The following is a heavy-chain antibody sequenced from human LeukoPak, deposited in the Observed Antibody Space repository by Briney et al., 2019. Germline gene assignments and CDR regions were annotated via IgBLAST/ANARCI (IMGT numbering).Heavy chain of an antibody. CDR3: ASQIAAADTVYY. Sequence: GGSLRLSCAASGFTFSDYYMSWIRQAPGKGLEWVSYISSSGSTIYYADSVKGRFTISRDNAKNSLYLQMNSLRAEDTAVYYCASQIAAADTVYYWGQGTLVTISS. V-gene: IGHV3-11*01. J-gene: IGHJ4*02. CDR2: ISSSGSTI. CDR1: GFTFSDYY. D-gene: IGHD6-13*01.